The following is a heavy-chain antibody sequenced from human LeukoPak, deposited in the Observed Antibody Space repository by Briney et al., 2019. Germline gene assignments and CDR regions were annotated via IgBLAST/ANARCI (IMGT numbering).Heavy chain of an antibody. V-gene: IGHV3-11*01. J-gene: IGHJ4*02. D-gene: IGHD1-26*01. Sequence: PGGSLRLSCAASGFTFSDYYMSWIRQAPGKGLEWVSYISSSGSTIYYADSVKGRFTISRDNSKNTLYLQMNSLRAEDTAVYYCARAGEVDATLVSQFDYWGQGTLVTVSS. CDR1: GFTFSDYY. CDR3: ARAGEVDATLVSQFDY. CDR2: ISSSGSTI.